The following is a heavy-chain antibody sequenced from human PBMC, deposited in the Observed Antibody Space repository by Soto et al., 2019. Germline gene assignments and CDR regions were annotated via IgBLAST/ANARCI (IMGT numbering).Heavy chain of an antibody. V-gene: IGHV4-31*02. D-gene: IGHD3-10*01. J-gene: IGHJ3*02. Sequence: TLSLTCTVSGGSISSGGYYWSWIRQHPGKGLEWIGYIYYSGSTYYNPSLKSRVTISVDTSKNQFSLKLSSVTAADTAVYYCARYQSITMVRGEGGAFDIWCQGTMVTVSS. CDR1: GGSISSGGYY. CDR2: IYYSGST. CDR3: ARYQSITMVRGEGGAFDI.